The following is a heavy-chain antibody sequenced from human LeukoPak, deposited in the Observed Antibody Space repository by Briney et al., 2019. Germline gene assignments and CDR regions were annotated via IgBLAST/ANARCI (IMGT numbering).Heavy chain of an antibody. CDR2: IYYSGST. CDR3: ARRSRYNWNPSYMDV. J-gene: IGHJ6*03. Sequence: SGGSLRLSCAASGFTFSDYYMSWIRQPPGKGLEWIGSIYYSGSTYYNPSLKSRVTISVDTSKNQFSLKLSSVTAADTAVYYCARRSRYNWNPSYMDVWGKGTTVTVSS. D-gene: IGHD1-20*01. CDR1: GFTFSDYY. V-gene: IGHV4-38-2*01.